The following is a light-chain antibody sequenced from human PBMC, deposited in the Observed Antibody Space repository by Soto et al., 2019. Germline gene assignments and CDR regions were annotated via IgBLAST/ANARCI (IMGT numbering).Light chain of an antibody. V-gene: IGKV1-5*01. CDR1: QNIRTK. Sequence: DIQMTQSPSTLSASVGDRVTITCRASQNIRTKLAWYQQKPGKAPKFLIYDASALESGVPSRFSGSGSGTEFTLTMSSLHPDDFAAYYCQHEIDFPFPFGRGNKVHIK. J-gene: IGKJ3*01. CDR3: QHEIDFPFP. CDR2: DAS.